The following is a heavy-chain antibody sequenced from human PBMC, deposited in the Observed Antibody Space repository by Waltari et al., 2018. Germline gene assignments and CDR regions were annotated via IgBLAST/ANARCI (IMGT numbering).Heavy chain of an antibody. D-gene: IGHD3-10*01. CDR3: AKAVEIWFYAFDI. J-gene: IGHJ3*02. CDR1: GFPFSRYA. V-gene: IGHV3-23*01. CDR2: VSGSGTNT. Sequence: EVQVLESGGGLVQPGGSLRLSCAASGFPFSRYAMTWVRQAPGKGLEWVASVSGSGTNTNYADSVKGRFTLSRDNSKNTLHLQMNSLRAEDTAVYYCAKAVEIWFYAFDIWGQGTMVTVSS.